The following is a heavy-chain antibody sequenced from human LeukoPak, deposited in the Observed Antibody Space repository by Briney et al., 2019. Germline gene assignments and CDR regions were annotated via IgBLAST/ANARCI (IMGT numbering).Heavy chain of an antibody. J-gene: IGHJ4*02. CDR2: ISYDGSNK. CDR3: ARDSSIDY. CDR1: GFAFSSYG. V-gene: IGHV3-30*03. Sequence: GRSLRLSCAASGFAFSSYGMHWVRQAPGKGLEWVAAISYDGSNKNYADSVRGRFTISRDNSKNTLYLQMNSLRAEDTAVYYCARDSSIDYWGQGTLVTVSS.